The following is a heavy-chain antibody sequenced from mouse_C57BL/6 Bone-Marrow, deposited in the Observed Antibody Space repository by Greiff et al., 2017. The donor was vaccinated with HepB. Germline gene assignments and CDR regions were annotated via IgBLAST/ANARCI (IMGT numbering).Heavy chain of an antibody. CDR2: IHPNSGST. D-gene: IGHD2-1*01. Sequence: QVQLQQSGAELVKPGASVKLSCKASGYTFTSYWMHWVKQRPGQGLEWIGMIHPNSGSTNYNEKFKSKATLTVDKSSSTAYMQRSSLTSEDSAVYYGASPLSLPFYAMDYWGQGTSVTVSS. J-gene: IGHJ4*01. V-gene: IGHV1-64*01. CDR1: GYTFTSYW. CDR3: ASPLSLPFYAMDY.